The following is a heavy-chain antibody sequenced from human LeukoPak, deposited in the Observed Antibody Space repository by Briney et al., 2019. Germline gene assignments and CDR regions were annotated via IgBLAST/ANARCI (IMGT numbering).Heavy chain of an antibody. CDR3: AKDRLSNGDPAGY. Sequence: GGSLRLSCAASGFTFSSYNMNWVRQAPGKGLEWVSFISSSSNYIYYADSVKGRFTISRDNAKNSLYLQMNSLRAEDTAIYYCAKDRLSNGDPAGYWGQGTLVTVSS. D-gene: IGHD4-17*01. V-gene: IGHV3-21*04. CDR2: ISSSSNYI. CDR1: GFTFSSYN. J-gene: IGHJ4*02.